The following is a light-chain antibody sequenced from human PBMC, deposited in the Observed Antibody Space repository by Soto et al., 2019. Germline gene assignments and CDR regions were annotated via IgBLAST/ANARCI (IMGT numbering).Light chain of an antibody. V-gene: IGLV2-14*01. CDR1: SSDVGGYNF. Sequence: SVLTQPASVSGSPGQSITISCTGTSSDVGGYNFVSWYRQHPGKAPKLMIYDVTNRPSGVSNRFSGSKSGNTASLTISGLQAEDEADYYCLSYSSSTSPYVLGTGTKVT. J-gene: IGLJ1*01. CDR2: DVT. CDR3: LSYSSSTSPYV.